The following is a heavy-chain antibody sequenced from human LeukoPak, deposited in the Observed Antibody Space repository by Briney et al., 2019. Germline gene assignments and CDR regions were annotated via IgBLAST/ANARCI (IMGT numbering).Heavy chain of an antibody. D-gene: IGHD3-10*01. CDR2: ISHSGST. Sequence: SETLSLTCAVYGGSFSGYYWTWIRQPPEKGLEWIGEISHSGSTTSNPSLKSRVSISIDMSKNQLSLRLRSVTAADTAVYYCTRGGLRSGIYSGYSHGMDVWGQGTTVTVSS. J-gene: IGHJ6*02. CDR3: TRGGLRSGIYSGYSHGMDV. CDR1: GGSFSGYY. V-gene: IGHV4-34*01.